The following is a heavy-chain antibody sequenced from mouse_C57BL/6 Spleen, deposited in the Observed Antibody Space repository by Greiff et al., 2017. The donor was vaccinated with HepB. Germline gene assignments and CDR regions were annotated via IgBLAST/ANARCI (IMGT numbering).Heavy chain of an antibody. CDR1: GFSLTSYG. CDR3: ARNGIPSWDFYFDY. V-gene: IGHV2-2*01. J-gene: IGHJ2*01. D-gene: IGHD4-1*01. CDR2: IWSGGST. Sequence: VKLQQSGPGLVQPSQSLSITCTVSGFSLTSYGVHWVRQSPGKGLEWLGVIWSGGSTDYNAAFISRLSISKDNSKSQVFFKMNSLQADDTAIYYCARNGIPSWDFYFDYWGQGTTLTVSS.